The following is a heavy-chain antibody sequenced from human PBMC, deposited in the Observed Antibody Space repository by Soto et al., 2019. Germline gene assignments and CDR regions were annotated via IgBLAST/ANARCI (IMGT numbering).Heavy chain of an antibody. CDR3: AKSGSSGWYGWFDP. CDR1: GFSLRTSGVG. D-gene: IGHD6-19*01. V-gene: IGHV2-5*01. J-gene: IGHJ5*02. Sequence: SGPTLVNPTQTLTLTCIFSGFSLRTSGVGVGWIRQPPGKALVWLGFIYWNDDKRYSPSLKSRLTITKDTSKNQVVLTMTNMDPVDTATYYCAKSGSSGWYGWFDPWGQGTLVTVSS. CDR2: IYWNDDK.